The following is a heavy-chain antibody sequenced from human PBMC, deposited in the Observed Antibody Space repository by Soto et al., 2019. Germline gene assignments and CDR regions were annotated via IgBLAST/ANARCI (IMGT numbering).Heavy chain of an antibody. CDR1: GGTFSSYA. V-gene: IGHV1-69*13. CDR2: IIPIFGTA. CDR3: ARDGQETERYCISTSCYPYYYGMDV. Sequence: GASVKVSCKASGGTFSSYAISWVRQAPGQGLEWMGGIIPIFGTANYAQKFQGRVTITADESTSTAYMELSSLRSEDTAVYYCARDGQETERYCISTSCYPYYYGMDVWGQGTTVTVS. D-gene: IGHD2-2*01. J-gene: IGHJ6*02.